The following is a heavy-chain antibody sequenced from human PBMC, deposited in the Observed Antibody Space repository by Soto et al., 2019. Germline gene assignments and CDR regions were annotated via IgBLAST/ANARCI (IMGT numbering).Heavy chain of an antibody. V-gene: IGHV4-59*08. CDR2: MYYTGST. D-gene: IGHD2-15*01. Sequence: SETLSLTCTVSGVSISNYYWSWIRQTPTKGLEWIGYMYYTGSTSYNPSLKSRVTTSVDTSKSQFSLKLSSVTAADTAVYYCARTKVAAGDYYYYMDVWGRGTTVTVSS. CDR1: GVSISNYY. J-gene: IGHJ6*03. CDR3: ARTKVAAGDYYYYMDV.